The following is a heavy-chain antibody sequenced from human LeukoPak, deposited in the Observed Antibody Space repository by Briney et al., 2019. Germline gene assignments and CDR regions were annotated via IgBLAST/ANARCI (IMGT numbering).Heavy chain of an antibody. V-gene: IGHV1-8*01. Sequence: ASVEVSCKASGYSFTTYDINWVRQATGQGLEWMGWMNPNSGNTGYAQRFQGRVTMTRDTSISTAYMELNSLTSEDAAVYYCAKETSSSWSPSDYWGQGTLVRVSS. J-gene: IGHJ4*02. D-gene: IGHD6-13*01. CDR2: MNPNSGNT. CDR3: AKETSSSWSPSDY. CDR1: GYSFTTYD.